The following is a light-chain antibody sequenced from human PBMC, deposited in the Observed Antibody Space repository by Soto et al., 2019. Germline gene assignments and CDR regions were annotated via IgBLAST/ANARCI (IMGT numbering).Light chain of an antibody. CDR1: QSVSSN. J-gene: IGKJ1*01. CDR3: QQYNNWPRA. CDR2: GAS. Sequence: EIVMTQSPATLSVSQGERATLSCRASQSVSSNLAWYQQKPGQAPRLLIYGASTRATGIPARFSGSGSGTAITLTISSLQSEDFAVYYWQQYNNWPRAFGQGTKVEIK. V-gene: IGKV3-15*01.